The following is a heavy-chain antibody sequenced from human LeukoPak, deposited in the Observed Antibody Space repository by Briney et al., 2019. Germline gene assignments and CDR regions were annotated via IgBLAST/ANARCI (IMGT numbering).Heavy chain of an antibody. CDR2: IYTSGST. J-gene: IGHJ6*03. V-gene: IGHV4-4*07. D-gene: IGHD5-18*01. Sequence: ADPLSLTCTVSGGSISSYYWSWIRQPAGKGLEWIGRIYTSGSTNYNPSLKSRVTISVDKSKNQFSLKLSSVTAADTAVYYCASRVDTAMVTDYMDVWGKGTTVTVSS. CDR3: ASRVDTAMVTDYMDV. CDR1: GGSISSYY.